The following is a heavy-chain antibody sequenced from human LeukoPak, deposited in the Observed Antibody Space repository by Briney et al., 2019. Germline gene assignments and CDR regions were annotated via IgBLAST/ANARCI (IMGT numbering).Heavy chain of an antibody. CDR2: FDPEDGET. D-gene: IGHD1-26*01. Sequence: ASVTVSCKVSGYTLTELSMHWVRQAPGKGLEWMGGFDPEDGETIYAQKFQGRVTMTEDTSTDTAYMELSSLRSEDTAVYYCAARPLLIVVAEYYFDYWGQGTLVTVSS. J-gene: IGHJ4*02. CDR3: AARPLLIVVAEYYFDY. V-gene: IGHV1-24*01. CDR1: GYTLTELS.